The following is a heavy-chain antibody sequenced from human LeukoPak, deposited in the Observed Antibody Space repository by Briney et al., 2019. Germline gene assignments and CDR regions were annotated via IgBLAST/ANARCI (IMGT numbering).Heavy chain of an antibody. CDR3: ARAVVVVPAAIGSIYYYYYMDV. D-gene: IGHD2-2*02. J-gene: IGHJ6*03. Sequence: GSSVQVSCKASGGTFSSYAISWVRQAPGQGLEWMGGIIPIFGTANYAQKFQGRVTITTDESTSTAYMELSSLRSEDTAVYYCARAVVVVPAAIGSIYYYYYMDVWGKGTTVTVSS. CDR2: IIPIFGTA. CDR1: GGTFSSYA. V-gene: IGHV1-69*05.